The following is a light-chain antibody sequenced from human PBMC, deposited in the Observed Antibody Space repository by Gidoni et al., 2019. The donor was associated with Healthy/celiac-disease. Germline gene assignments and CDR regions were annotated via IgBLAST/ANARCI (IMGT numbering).Light chain of an antibody. V-gene: IGKV4-1*01. CDR3: QQYYNTPSIT. CDR2: WAS. J-gene: IGKJ5*01. CDR1: QSVLYSSNNKNY. Sequence: DIVMIQSPDSLDVSPGERATINCKPSQSVLYSSNNKNYLAWYQQKPGQPPKLLIYWASTRESGVPDRFSSSGSGTAFTLTISSLQPEDVAVYYCQQYYNTPSITFGQGTRLEIK.